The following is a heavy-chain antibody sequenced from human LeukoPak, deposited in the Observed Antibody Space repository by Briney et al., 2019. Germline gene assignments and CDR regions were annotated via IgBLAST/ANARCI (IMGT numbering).Heavy chain of an antibody. CDR1: GGSFSGYY. D-gene: IGHD3-9*01. Sequence: SETLSLTCAVYGGSFSGYYWSWIRQPPGKGLEWIGYIYYSGSTNYNPSLKSRVTISVDTSKNQFSLKLSSVTAADTAVYYCARVTGYTIEDYFDYWGQGTLVTVSA. CDR3: ARVTGYTIEDYFDY. V-gene: IGHV4-59*01. CDR2: IYYSGST. J-gene: IGHJ4*02.